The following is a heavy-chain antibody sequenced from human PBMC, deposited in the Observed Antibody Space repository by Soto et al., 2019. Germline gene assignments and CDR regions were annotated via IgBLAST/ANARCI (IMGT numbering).Heavy chain of an antibody. CDR1: GGSLRSYY. CDR3: ASYRGTGTLDY. Sequence: PSEALSLTCPGSGGSLRSYYWSWIRQPPGKGLEWIGYIYYSGATTYNPSLKSRVTISVDTSKSQFSLKLRSVTAADTAVYYCASYRGTGTLDYWGQGALVTV. CDR2: IYYSGAT. D-gene: IGHD1-1*01. V-gene: IGHV4-59*01. J-gene: IGHJ4*02.